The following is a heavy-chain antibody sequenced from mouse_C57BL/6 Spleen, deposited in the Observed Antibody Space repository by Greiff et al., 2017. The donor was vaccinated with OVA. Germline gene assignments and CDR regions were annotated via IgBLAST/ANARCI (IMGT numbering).Heavy chain of an antibody. Sequence: QVQLQQPGAELVKPGASVKLSCKASGYTFTSYWMHWVKQRPGRGLEWIGRIDPSSGGTKYNEKFKSKATLTVDTPSSTAYMQLSSLTSDDSAVCYCALGSYYGFAYWGQGTLVTVSA. J-gene: IGHJ3*01. V-gene: IGHV1-72*01. D-gene: IGHD2-12*01. CDR2: IDPSSGGT. CDR3: ALGSYYGFAY. CDR1: GYTFTSYW.